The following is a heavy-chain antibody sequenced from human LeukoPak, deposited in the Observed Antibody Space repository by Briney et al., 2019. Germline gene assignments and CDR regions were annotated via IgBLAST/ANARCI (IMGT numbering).Heavy chain of an antibody. Sequence: SQTLSLTCTASGGSISSGGHSWSWLRQPPGKGLEWIGYIYHSGSTSYNPSLQSRVTISIDWSQNQVSLNLTSVTAADTAVYYCAGSTYIHGSFTSCQKGGWFGPWGQGTLVTVSS. J-gene: IGHJ5*02. CDR1: GGSISSGGHS. CDR3: AGSTYIHGSFTSCQKGGWFGP. D-gene: IGHD2-2*01. V-gene: IGHV4-30-2*01. CDR2: IYHSGST.